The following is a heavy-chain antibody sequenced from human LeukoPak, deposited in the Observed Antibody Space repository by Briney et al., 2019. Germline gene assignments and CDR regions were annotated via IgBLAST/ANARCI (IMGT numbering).Heavy chain of an antibody. CDR1: GYTFTSYG. Sequence: ASVKVSCKASGYTFTSYGISWVRQAPGQGPEWMGWISAYSTYNGNTNYAQKLQGRVTMTTDTSTSTAYMELRSLRSDDTAVYCCASSANSYCGGDCPHYYYYYYMDVWGKGTTVTVSS. J-gene: IGHJ6*03. V-gene: IGHV1-18*01. CDR2: ISAYSTYNGNT. CDR3: ASSANSYCGGDCPHYYYYYYMDV. D-gene: IGHD2-21*01.